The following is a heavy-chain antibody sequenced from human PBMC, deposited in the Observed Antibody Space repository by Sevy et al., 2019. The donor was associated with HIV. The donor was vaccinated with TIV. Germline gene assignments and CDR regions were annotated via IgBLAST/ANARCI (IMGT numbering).Heavy chain of an antibody. J-gene: IGHJ1*01. Sequence: GGSLRLSCAASGFTLSAFSMHWVRQAPGKGLEWVATISYDGSIDHYGDSVKGRFTISRDNSKSSLYLQMNSLRGEDTAVYYCALERLSSNVAEYFQNWGQGTLVTVSS. D-gene: IGHD1-1*01. CDR1: GFTLSAFS. CDR2: ISYDGSID. CDR3: ALERLSSNVAEYFQN. V-gene: IGHV3-30-3*01.